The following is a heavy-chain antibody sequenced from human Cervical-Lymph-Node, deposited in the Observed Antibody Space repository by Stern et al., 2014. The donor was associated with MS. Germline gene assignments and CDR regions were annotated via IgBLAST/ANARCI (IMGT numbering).Heavy chain of an antibody. CDR2: IIPLLGIA. Sequence: VQLVQSGAEVKKPGSSVKVSCKASGGTFSSYAISWVRQAPGQGLERMGRIIPLLGIANYARKFQVRVPITADKSTRTPDMGLSSLRAEDTAVYYCARGGGDSTGWYRYYFDYWGQGTLVTVSS. CDR1: GGTFSSYA. CDR3: ARGGGDSTGWYRYYFDY. V-gene: IGHV1-69*04. D-gene: IGHD6-19*01. J-gene: IGHJ4*02.